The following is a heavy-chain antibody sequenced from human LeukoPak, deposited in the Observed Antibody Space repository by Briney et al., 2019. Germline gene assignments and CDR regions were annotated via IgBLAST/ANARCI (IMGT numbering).Heavy chain of an antibody. CDR1: GYTLTAYY. D-gene: IGHD2-15*01. V-gene: IGHV1-2*06. CDR3: ARGYCSGGTCYLVDNWLDP. J-gene: IGHJ5*02. CDR2: INPNGGGT. Sequence: ASVKVSCKASGYTLTAYYIYWVRQAPGQGLEWMGRINPNGGGTDYAQNFQGRVTMTRDTSISTAYMELSRLRSDDTAVYYCARGYCSGGTCYLVDNWLDPWGQGTLVTVSS.